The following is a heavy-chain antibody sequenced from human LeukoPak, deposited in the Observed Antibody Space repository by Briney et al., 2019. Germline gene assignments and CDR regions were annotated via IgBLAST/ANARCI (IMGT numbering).Heavy chain of an antibody. J-gene: IGHJ4*02. V-gene: IGHV1-46*01. D-gene: IGHD4-17*01. CDR2: INPSGGST. CDR3: ARSWTTVTTLDY. CDR1: GYTFTSYY. Sequence: ASVKVSFKASGYTFTSYYMHWVRQAPGQGLEWMGIINPSGGSTSYAQKFQGRVTMTRDTSTSTVYMELSSLRSEDTAVYYCARSWTTVTTLDYWGQGTLVTVSS.